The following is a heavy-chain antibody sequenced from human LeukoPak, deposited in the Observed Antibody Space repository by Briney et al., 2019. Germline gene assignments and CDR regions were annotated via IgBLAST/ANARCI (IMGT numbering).Heavy chain of an antibody. J-gene: IGHJ4*02. D-gene: IGHD5-18*01. CDR1: GFTFSSYG. Sequence: SGGSLRLSCAASGFTFSSYGMHWVRQAPGKGLEWVAVIWYDGSNKYYADSVKGRFTISRDNPKNTLYLQMNSLRAEDTAVYYCARDGRIQLGGGYFDYWGQGTLVTVSS. V-gene: IGHV3-33*01. CDR3: ARDGRIQLGGGYFDY. CDR2: IWYDGSNK.